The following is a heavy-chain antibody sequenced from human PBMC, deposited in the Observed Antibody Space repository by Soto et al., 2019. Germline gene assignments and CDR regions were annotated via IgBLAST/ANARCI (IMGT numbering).Heavy chain of an antibody. CDR3: ARDLRQLLFSWFDP. J-gene: IGHJ5*02. CDR2: INAGNGNT. Sequence: VKVSCKASGYTFTSYAMHWVRQAPGQRLEWMGWINAGNGNTKYSQKFQGRVTITRDTSASTAYMELSSLRSEDTAVYYCARDLRQLLFSWFDPWGQGTLVTVSS. V-gene: IGHV1-3*01. CDR1: GYTFTSYA. D-gene: IGHD2-2*01.